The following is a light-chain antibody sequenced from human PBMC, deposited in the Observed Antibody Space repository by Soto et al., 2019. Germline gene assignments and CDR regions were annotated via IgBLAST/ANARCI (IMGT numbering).Light chain of an antibody. CDR3: QQHGSSPLT. CDR2: DAS. Sequence: EFVLTQSPGTLSLSPGERATLSCRASQTVRNNYLAWYQQKPGQAPRLLIYDASSRATGIPDRFSGGGSGTDFTLTISRLEPEDFAVYYCQQHGSSPLTFGGGTKVEI. J-gene: IGKJ4*01. V-gene: IGKV3-20*01. CDR1: QTVRNNY.